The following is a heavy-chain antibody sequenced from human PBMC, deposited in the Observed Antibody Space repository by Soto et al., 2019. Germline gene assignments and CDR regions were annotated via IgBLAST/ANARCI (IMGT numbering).Heavy chain of an antibody. D-gene: IGHD3-22*01. CDR3: ARLGDALGYDSSCYYGPVRR. Sequence: SVKVSCKASGGTFSGYPISGARQAPGQGLEWMGGIIPLFVTANYAQRFQGRVTNKADESTRRAYMELSGLRSEDTAVHYCARLGDALGYDSSCYYGPVRRWGHVSHVTV. CDR2: IIPLFVTA. V-gene: IGHV1-69*13. J-gene: IGHJ4*01. CDR1: GGTFSGYP.